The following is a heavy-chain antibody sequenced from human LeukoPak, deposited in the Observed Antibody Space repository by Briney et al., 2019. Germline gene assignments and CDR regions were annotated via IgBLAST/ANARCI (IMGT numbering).Heavy chain of an antibody. CDR1: GYTFTGYY. Sequence: ASVKVSCKASGYTFTGYYMHWERQAPGQGLEWVGLVNPKNGDTKYAQKFQGRVTMTRDTSVSTVYMELSRLRSDDTAVYYCARDSRVTNGDYWGQGTLVTVSS. J-gene: IGHJ4*02. CDR2: VNPKNGDT. CDR3: ARDSRVTNGDY. D-gene: IGHD3-10*01. V-gene: IGHV1-2*02.